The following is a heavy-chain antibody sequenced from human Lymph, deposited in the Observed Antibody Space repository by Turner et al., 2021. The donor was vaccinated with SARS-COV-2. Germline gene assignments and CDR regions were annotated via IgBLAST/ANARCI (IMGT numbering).Heavy chain of an antibody. CDR2: KSYDGSNK. J-gene: IGHJ4*02. Sequence: QVQLVESGGGVVLPGRSLRLSCAASGSTFSSYATHWVRQAPGKGLGWVAVKSYDGSNKYYADSVKGRFTIARDNSKNTLYLQMNSLRAEDTDVYYCARDWSGHTYGYDYWGQGTLVTVSS. V-gene: IGHV3-30-3*01. CDR1: GSTFSSYA. CDR3: ARDWSGHTYGYDY. D-gene: IGHD5-18*01.